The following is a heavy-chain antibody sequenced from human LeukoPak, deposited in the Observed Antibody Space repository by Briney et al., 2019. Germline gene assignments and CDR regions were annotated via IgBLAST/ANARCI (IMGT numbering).Heavy chain of an antibody. CDR2: IRSKTYGGTT. D-gene: IGHD2/OR15-2a*01. Sequence: GGSLRLSCTASGFTFGDYAMRWFRQAPGKGLEWVSFIRSKTYGGTTEYAASVKGRFTISRDDSKSIAYLQMNSLKTEDTAVYYCARVIHGPDYWGQGILVTVSS. CDR1: GFTFGDYA. V-gene: IGHV3-49*03. CDR3: ARVIHGPDY. J-gene: IGHJ4*02.